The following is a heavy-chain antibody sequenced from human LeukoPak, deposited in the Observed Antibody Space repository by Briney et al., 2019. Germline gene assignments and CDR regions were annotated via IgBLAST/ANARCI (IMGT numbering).Heavy chain of an antibody. CDR2: IIPILGIA. J-gene: IGHJ4*02. Sequence: GASVKVSCKASGGTFSSYAISWVRQAPGQGLEWMGRIIPILGIANYAQKFQGRVTITADKSTSTAYMELSSLRSEDTAVYYCARTAIVATTGEFGVFDYWGQGTLVTVSS. V-gene: IGHV1-69*04. CDR1: GGTFSSYA. D-gene: IGHD5-12*01. CDR3: ARTAIVATTGEFGVFDY.